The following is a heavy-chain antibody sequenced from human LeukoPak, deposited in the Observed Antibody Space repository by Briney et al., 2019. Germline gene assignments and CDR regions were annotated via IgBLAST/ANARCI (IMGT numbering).Heavy chain of an antibody. D-gene: IGHD1-26*01. Sequence: GASVKVSCKASGYTLIDYFVHWVRQAPGQGLEWMGRINPKSGDTEYPQKFQGRVTMTRDTSISTLYMELTRLTSDDTAVYFCARDLTSTPYWELDYWGQGSLVTVSS. CDR3: ARDLTSTPYWELDY. CDR1: GYTLIDYF. CDR2: INPKSGDT. V-gene: IGHV1-2*02. J-gene: IGHJ4*02.